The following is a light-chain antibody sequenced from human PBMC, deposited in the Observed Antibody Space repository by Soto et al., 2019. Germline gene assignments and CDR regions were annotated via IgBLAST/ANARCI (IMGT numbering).Light chain of an antibody. CDR3: QQRSDRLS. CDR2: DAT. V-gene: IGKV3-11*01. J-gene: IGKJ4*01. Sequence: VVLTQSPATLSLSLGESATLSCRASQSVGSNLAWYQQKRGQAPRLLIYDATERATGIPARFTSSRSGTDFTISISSLEPDDFAVYYCQQRSDRLSFGGGTVVEI. CDR1: QSVGSN.